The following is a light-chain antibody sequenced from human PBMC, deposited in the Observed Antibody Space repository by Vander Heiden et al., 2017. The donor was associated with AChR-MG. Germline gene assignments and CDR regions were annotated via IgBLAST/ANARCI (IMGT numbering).Light chain of an antibody. CDR1: QSVSSSY. V-gene: IGKV3-20*01. CDR3: QQDCSSPRT. J-gene: IGKJ1*01. Sequence: EIVLTQSPGTLSLSPGERATLSCRASQSVSSSYLAWYQQKPGQAPRLLIYGASSRATGIPDRFSGSGSGTDFTLTISSLEPEDLAVYYCQQDCSSPRTFGQGTKVEIK. CDR2: GAS.